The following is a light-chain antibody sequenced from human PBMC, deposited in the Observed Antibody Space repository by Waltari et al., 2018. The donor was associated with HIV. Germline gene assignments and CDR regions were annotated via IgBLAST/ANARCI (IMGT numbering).Light chain of an antibody. J-gene: IGLJ3*02. CDR1: SSDVGSYNL. V-gene: IGLV2-23*01. Sequence: QSALTQPAPVSGSPGQSITISCTGTSSDVGSYNLVSWYQQHPGKAHKLMIYEGSKRPSGVSNRFSGSKSGNTASLTISGLQAEDEADYYCCSYAGSSTSWVFGGGTKLTVL. CDR3: CSYAGSSTSWV. CDR2: EGS.